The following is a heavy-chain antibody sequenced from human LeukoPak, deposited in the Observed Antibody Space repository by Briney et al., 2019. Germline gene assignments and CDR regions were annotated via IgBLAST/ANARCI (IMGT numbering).Heavy chain of an antibody. CDR2: INHSGST. CDR3: ARGPYCSSTSCYPIYYYFDY. D-gene: IGHD2-2*01. Sequence: PSETLSLTCAVYGGSFSGYYWSWIRQPPGKGLEWIGEINHSGSTNYNPSLKSRVTISVDTSKNQFSLKLSSVTAADTAVYYCARGPYCSSTSCYPIYYYFDYWGQGILVTVSS. CDR1: GGSFSGYY. V-gene: IGHV4-34*01. J-gene: IGHJ4*02.